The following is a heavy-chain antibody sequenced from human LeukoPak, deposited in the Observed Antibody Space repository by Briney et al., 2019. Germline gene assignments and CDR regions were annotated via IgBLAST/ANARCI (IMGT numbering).Heavy chain of an antibody. CDR3: ARDNEFRGAAAIYYYYGMDV. V-gene: IGHV1-18*01. J-gene: IGHJ6*02. D-gene: IGHD2-2*01. CDR1: GYTFTSYG. CDR2: ISAYNGNT. Sequence: GASVKVSCKAFGYTFTSYGISWVRQAPGQGLEWMGWISAYNGNTNYAQKLQGRVTMTTDTSTSTAYMEPRSLRSDDTAVYYCARDNEFRGAAAIYYYYGMDVWGQGTTVTVSS.